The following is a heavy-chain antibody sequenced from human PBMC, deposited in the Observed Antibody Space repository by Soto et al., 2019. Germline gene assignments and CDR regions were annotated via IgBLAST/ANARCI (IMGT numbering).Heavy chain of an antibody. V-gene: IGHV4-4*02. J-gene: IGHJ4*02. D-gene: IGHD6-6*01. CDR3: ARVEQLVPDY. CDR1: GGSISSSNW. CDR2: IYHSGST. Sequence: SETLSLTCAVSGGSISSSNWWSWVRQPPGKGLEWIGEIYHSGSTYYNPSLKSRVTISVDTSKNQFSLKLSSVTAADTAVYYCARVEQLVPDYWGQGTLVTVSS.